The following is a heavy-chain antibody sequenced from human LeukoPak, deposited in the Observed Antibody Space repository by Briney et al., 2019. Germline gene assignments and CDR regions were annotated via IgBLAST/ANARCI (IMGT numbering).Heavy chain of an antibody. CDR3: ARTYEMATITSYYYYGMDV. CDR2: ISAYNGNT. Sequence: ASVKVSCKASGYTFTSYGISLVRQAPGQGLEWMGWISAYNGNTNYAQKLQGRVTMTTDTSTSTAYMELRSLRSDDTAVYYCARTYEMATITSYYYYGMDVWGQGTTVTVSS. D-gene: IGHD5-24*01. CDR1: GYTFTSYG. V-gene: IGHV1-18*01. J-gene: IGHJ6*02.